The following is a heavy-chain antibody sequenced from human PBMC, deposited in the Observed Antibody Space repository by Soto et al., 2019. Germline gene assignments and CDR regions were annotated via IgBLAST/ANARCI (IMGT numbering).Heavy chain of an antibody. Sequence: PVGSLRLSCVASGFSFSSYSMSWVRQAPGKGLEWVSAISGSGGSTYYADSVKGRFTISRDNSKNTLYLQMNSLRAEGTAVYYCAKWGGYCSSTSCYKGGYYYGMDVWGQGTTVTVSS. J-gene: IGHJ6*02. CDR2: ISGSGGST. CDR3: AKWGGYCSSTSCYKGGYYYGMDV. V-gene: IGHV3-23*01. CDR1: GFSFSSYS. D-gene: IGHD2-2*02.